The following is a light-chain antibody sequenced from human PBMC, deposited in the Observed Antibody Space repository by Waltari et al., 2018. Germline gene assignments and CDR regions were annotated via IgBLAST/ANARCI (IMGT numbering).Light chain of an antibody. CDR2: EAS. CDR1: QIISNY. CDR3: QQSYNYPRS. J-gene: IGKJ2*03. V-gene: IGKV1-39*01. Sequence: DIVMTQSPYSLSASVGDKVTITCRASQIISNYLNWYQQKPGEAPKLLMYEASTLESGVPSRFSGGRSGTDFTLTINSLQPEDVATYYCQQSYNYPRSFGQGTKLE.